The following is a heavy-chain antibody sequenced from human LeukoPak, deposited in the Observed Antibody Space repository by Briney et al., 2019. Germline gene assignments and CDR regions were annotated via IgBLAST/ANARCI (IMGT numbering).Heavy chain of an antibody. CDR3: ARGRRRYCSSTGCRNWFDP. Sequence: SETLSLTCTVSGGSISSYYWSWIRQPPGKGLEWIGYIYYSGSTNYNPSLKSRVTISVDTSKNQFSLKLSSVTAADTAVYYCARGRRRYCSSTGCRNWFDPWGQGTLVTVSS. V-gene: IGHV4-59*12. CDR1: GGSISSYY. CDR2: IYYSGST. J-gene: IGHJ5*02. D-gene: IGHD2-2*01.